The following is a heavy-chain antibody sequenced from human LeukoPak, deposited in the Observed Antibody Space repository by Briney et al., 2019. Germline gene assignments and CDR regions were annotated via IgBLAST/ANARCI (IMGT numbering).Heavy chain of an antibody. CDR3: AREDPQTRVPEGMDV. CDR1: GDSISYYY. J-gene: IGHJ6*02. CDR2: VYCSGTT. V-gene: IGHV4-59*01. D-gene: IGHD4/OR15-4a*01. Sequence: SETLSLTCTVSGDSISYYYWSWIRQSPGKGLEWLGYVYCSGTTNYNPSLKSRVTISVDTSKNQFSLQLRSVTAADTAVYYCAREDPQTRVPEGMDVWGQGTTVTVSS.